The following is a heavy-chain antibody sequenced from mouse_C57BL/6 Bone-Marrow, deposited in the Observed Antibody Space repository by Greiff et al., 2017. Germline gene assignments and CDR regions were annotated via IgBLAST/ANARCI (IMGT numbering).Heavy chain of an antibody. J-gene: IGHJ3*01. D-gene: IGHD4-1*01. Sequence: EVQLQQSGAELVRPGASVKLSCTASGFNIKDDYMHWVKQRPEQGLEWIGWIDPENGDTEYASKFQGKATITADTSSNTAYLQLSSLTSEDTAVYYCTTSRWDGYCGQGTLVTVSA. CDR3: TTSRWDGY. CDR2: IDPENGDT. V-gene: IGHV14-4*01. CDR1: GFNIKDDY.